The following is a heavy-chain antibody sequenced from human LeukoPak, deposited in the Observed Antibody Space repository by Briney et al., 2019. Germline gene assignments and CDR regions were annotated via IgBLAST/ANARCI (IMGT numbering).Heavy chain of an antibody. CDR3: ARDKKINYYDSSGNPLGY. J-gene: IGHJ4*02. Sequence: GGSLRLSCAASGFTFSSYSMNWVRQAPGKGLEWVSYISSSSTIYYADSVKGRFTISRDNAKNSLYLQMNSLRAEDTAVYYCARDKKINYYDSSGNPLGYWGQGTLVTVSS. V-gene: IGHV3-48*01. CDR1: GFTFSSYS. CDR2: ISSSSTI. D-gene: IGHD3-22*01.